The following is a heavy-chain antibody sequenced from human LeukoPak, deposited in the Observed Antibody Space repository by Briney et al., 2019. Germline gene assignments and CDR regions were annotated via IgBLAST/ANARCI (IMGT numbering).Heavy chain of an antibody. Sequence: GGSLRLSCAASGFTFSSFAMSWVRQAPGKGLEWVGRIKSKTDGGTTDYAAPVKGRFTISRDDSKNTLYLQMNSLKTEDTAVYYCTTMSGDGWSTLWVYWGQGTLVTVSS. CDR3: TTMSGDGWSTLWVY. CDR2: IKSKTDGGTT. CDR1: GFTFSSFA. J-gene: IGHJ4*02. V-gene: IGHV3-15*01. D-gene: IGHD3-10*02.